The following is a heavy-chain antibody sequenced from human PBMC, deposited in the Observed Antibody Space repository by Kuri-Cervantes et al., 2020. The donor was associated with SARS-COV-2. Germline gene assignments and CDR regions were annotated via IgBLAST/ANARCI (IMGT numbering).Heavy chain of an antibody. CDR1: GSSFSDYG. J-gene: IGHJ4*02. D-gene: IGHD6-19*01. V-gene: IGHV3-23*01. Sequence: GGSLRLSCAASGSSFSDYGMSWVRQAPGKGLDWVSTISGSSGSTYYADSVKGRFTISRDNSKNTLYLQMNSLRAEDTAVYYCANDRAAVAVELAPFDYWGQGTLVTVSS. CDR3: ANDRAAVAVELAPFDY. CDR2: ISGSSGST.